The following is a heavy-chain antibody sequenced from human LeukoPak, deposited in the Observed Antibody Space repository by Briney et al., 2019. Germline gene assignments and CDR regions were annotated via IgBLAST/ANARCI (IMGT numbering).Heavy chain of an antibody. Sequence: PSETLSLTCTVSGGSISSYYWSWIRQPPGKGLEWIGSIYYSGSTYYNPSLKSRVTISVDTSKNQFSLKLSSVTAADTAVYYCARHPGARGGYWGQGTLVTVSS. D-gene: IGHD1-26*01. CDR2: IYYSGST. J-gene: IGHJ4*02. CDR3: ARHPGARGGY. CDR1: GGSISSYY. V-gene: IGHV4-59*05.